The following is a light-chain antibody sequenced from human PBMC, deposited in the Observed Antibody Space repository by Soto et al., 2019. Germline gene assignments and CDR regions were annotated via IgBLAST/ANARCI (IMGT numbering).Light chain of an antibody. CDR2: EAA. V-gene: IGLV2-14*01. J-gene: IGLJ2*01. CDR3: TSYTSSSTLV. Sequence: QSALTQPASVSGSPGQSITISCTGTSNDIGANDYVSWYQHHPGQAPKILIYEAANRPSGVSHRFSGSKSGNTDSLTISGLQAEDAADYFCTSYTSSSTLVFGGGTKVTVL. CDR1: SNDIGANDY.